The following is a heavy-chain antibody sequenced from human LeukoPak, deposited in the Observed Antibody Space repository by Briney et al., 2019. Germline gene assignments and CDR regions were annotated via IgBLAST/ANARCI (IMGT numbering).Heavy chain of an antibody. CDR2: INPNSGGT. CDR3: ARDRDTAMAHFDY. CDR1: GYTFTGYY. D-gene: IGHD5-18*01. Sequence: ASVKVPCKASGYTFTGYYMHWVRQAPGQGLEWMGWINPNSGGTNYAQKFQGRVTMTRDTSISTAYMELSRLRSDDTAVYYCARDRDTAMAHFDYWGQGTLVTVSS. V-gene: IGHV1-2*02. J-gene: IGHJ4*02.